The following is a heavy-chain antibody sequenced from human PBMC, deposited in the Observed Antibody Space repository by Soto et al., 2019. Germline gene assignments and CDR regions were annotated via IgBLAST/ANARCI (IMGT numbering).Heavy chain of an antibody. J-gene: IGHJ6*02. Sequence: QVQLVQSGGEVKKPGASVKVSCKASGYTFTIYGINWVRQAAGQGLEWMGWISPDNGNTNYAQKLQGRVTMTTDTSTSTAYMELRRLRSDDTAVYYCARALGYSGYAGMDVWGQGTTVAVSS. V-gene: IGHV1-18*01. CDR2: ISPDNGNT. D-gene: IGHD5-12*01. CDR1: GYTFTIYG. CDR3: ARALGYSGYAGMDV.